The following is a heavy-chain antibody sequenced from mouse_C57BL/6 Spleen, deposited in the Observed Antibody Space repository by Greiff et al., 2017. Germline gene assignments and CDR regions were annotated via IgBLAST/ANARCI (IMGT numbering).Heavy chain of an antibody. V-gene: IGHV5-17*01. CDR3: ARDYFDY. J-gene: IGHJ2*01. CDR2: ISSGSSTI. CDR1: GFTFSDYG. Sequence: VQLQQSGGGLVKPGGSLKLSCAASGFTFSDYGMHWVRQAPEKGLEWVAYISSGSSTIYYAETVKGRFTISRDNAKNTLFLQMTSLRSEDTAMYYCARDYFDYWGQGTTLTVSS.